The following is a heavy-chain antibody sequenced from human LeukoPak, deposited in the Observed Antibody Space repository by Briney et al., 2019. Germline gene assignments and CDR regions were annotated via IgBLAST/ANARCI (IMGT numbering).Heavy chain of an antibody. J-gene: IGHJ5*02. CDR3: ASVYCSGGSCYGLRWFDP. D-gene: IGHD2-15*01. V-gene: IGHV1-18*01. Sequence: GASVKVSCKASGYTFTSYGISWVRQAPGQGLEWMGWISAYNGNTNYAQKLQGRVTMTTDTSTSTAYMELRSLRSDDTAVYYCASVYCSGGSCYGLRWFDPWGQGTLVTVSS. CDR1: GYTFTSYG. CDR2: ISAYNGNT.